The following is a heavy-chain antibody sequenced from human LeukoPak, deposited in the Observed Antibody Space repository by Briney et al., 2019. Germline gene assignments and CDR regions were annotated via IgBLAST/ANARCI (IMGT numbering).Heavy chain of an antibody. CDR1: GFTFSSYW. V-gene: IGHV3-7*03. J-gene: IGHJ4*02. CDR2: IKQDGSEK. Sequence: GGSLRLSCAASGFTFSSYWMSWVRQAPGKGLEWVANIKQDGSEKYYVDSVRGRFTISRDNSKNTLYLQMNSLGAEDTAVYYCARVSYYDSSGYYFLSYVDYWGQGTLVTVSS. D-gene: IGHD3-22*01. CDR3: ARVSYYDSSGYYFLSYVDY.